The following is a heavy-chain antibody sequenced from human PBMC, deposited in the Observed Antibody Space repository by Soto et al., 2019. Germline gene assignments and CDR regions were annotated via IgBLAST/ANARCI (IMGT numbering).Heavy chain of an antibody. CDR2: IYTSGST. CDR1: GGSISSYY. J-gene: IGHJ6*02. V-gene: IGHV4-4*07. CDR3: ARGPDGSGSYYHYYYGMDV. D-gene: IGHD3-10*01. Sequence: SETLSLTCTVSGGSISSYYWSWIRQPAGKGLEWIGRIYTSGSTNYNPSLKSRVTMSVDTSKNQFSLKLSSVTAADTAVYYCARGPDGSGSYYHYYYGMDVWGQGTTVTVSS.